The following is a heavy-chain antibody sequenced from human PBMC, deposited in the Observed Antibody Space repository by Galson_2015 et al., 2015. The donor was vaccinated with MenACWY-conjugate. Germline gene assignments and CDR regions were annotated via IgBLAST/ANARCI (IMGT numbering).Heavy chain of an antibody. V-gene: IGHV3-23*01. CDR3: AKRESFGYGWFDP. J-gene: IGHJ5*02. CDR2: ISSGGLT. D-gene: IGHD5-18*01. Sequence: SLRLSCAASGFSFSSHAMSWVRQAPGKGLEWVSGISSGGLTQYADSVKGRFTISSDNSNNTLFLQMTSLRVEDTALYYCAKRESFGYGWFDPWGQGSLVTVSS. CDR1: GFSFSSHA.